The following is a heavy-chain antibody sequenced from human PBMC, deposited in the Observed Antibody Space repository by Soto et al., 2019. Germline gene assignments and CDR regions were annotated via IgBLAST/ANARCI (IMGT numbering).Heavy chain of an antibody. CDR2: IIPILGIA. CDR3: ARDNPPHRGYDYYNN. Sequence: SVKVSCKASGGTFSSYTISWVRQAPGQGLEWMGRIIPILGIANYAQKFQGRVTITADKSTSTAYMELSSLRSEDTAVYYCARDNPPHRGYDYYNNWGQETLVTVSS. CDR1: GGTFSSYT. D-gene: IGHD5-12*01. V-gene: IGHV1-69*04. J-gene: IGHJ4*02.